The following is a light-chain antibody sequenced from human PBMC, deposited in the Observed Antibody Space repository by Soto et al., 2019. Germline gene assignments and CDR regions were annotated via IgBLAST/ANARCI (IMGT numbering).Light chain of an antibody. CDR3: QQYNSYSWT. CDR2: RAS. J-gene: IGKJ1*01. V-gene: IGKV1-5*03. CDR1: QSITTW. Sequence: DIQMTQSPSTLSASVGDRVTITCRASQSITTWLAWYQQKPGKAPKLLISRASILETGVPSRFSASGSGTDFTLTINSLQPDDFATYYCQQYNSYSWTFGRGTKVEIK.